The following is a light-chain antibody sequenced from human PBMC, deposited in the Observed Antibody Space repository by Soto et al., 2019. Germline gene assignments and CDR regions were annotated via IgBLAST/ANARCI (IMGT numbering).Light chain of an antibody. J-gene: IGLJ1*01. Sequence: QSVVTEPACVSGSLWQVITISCTGTSSDVGGYNYVSWYQQHPGKAPKLMIYEVSNRPSGVSNRFSGSKSGNTASLTISGLQAEDEADYYCSSYTSSSTYVFGTGTKVTVL. CDR1: SSDVGGYNY. CDR2: EVS. V-gene: IGLV2-14*01. CDR3: SSYTSSSTYV.